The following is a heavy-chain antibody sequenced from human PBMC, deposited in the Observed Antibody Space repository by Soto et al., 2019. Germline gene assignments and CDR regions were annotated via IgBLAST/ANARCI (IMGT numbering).Heavy chain of an antibody. CDR1: GFTFSSYA. CDR3: VKECDSRGYYTGY. CDR2: ISGSDGGT. Sequence: EVQLLESGGGLVQPGGSLRLSCAASGFTFSSYAMSWVRQAPVKGLEWISAISGSDGGTYYADSVKGRFTITRDNSKTTLYVQMFSLRAEGTPVYYCVKECDSRGYYTGYWGQGTPVAVAS. V-gene: IGHV3-23*01. J-gene: IGHJ4*02. D-gene: IGHD3-3*01.